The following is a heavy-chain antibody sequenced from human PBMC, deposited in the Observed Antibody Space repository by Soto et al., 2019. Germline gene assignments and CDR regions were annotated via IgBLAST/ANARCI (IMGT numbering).Heavy chain of an antibody. Sequence: ASVKVSCKASGYTFTSYDINWVRQATGQGLEWMGRMNPNSGNTGYAQNFQGRVSMTRNTSISTAYMELSSLRFEDTAVYYCTVMSSSWYHYYGMDVWGQGTPVTVSS. CDR3: TVMSSSWYHYYGMDV. V-gene: IGHV1-8*01. J-gene: IGHJ6*02. D-gene: IGHD2-2*01. CDR1: GYTFTSYD. CDR2: MNPNSGNT.